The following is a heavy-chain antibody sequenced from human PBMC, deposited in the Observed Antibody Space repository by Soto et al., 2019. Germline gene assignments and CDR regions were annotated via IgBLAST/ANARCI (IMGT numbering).Heavy chain of an antibody. D-gene: IGHD3-16*01. CDR2: IKSKGGGETT. CDR3: AHLGDFFDTILS. CDR1: GLSFSAAW. V-gene: IGHV3-15*07. Sequence: EVQLVESGGGLVKPGESLRLSCAVSGLSFSAAWMKWVRQAPGKGLEWVGRIKSKGGGETTDYAAPVKGRFTISRDDSKNTLYLQMNSLKTEDTAVYYCAHLGDFFDTILSWGQGALVTVSS. J-gene: IGHJ5*02.